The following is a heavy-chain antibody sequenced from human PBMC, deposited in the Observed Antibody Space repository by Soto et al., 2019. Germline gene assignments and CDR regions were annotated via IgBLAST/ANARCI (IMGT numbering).Heavy chain of an antibody. CDR1: GFTFSSYG. J-gene: IGHJ6*02. V-gene: IGHV3-30*18. CDR2: ISYDGSNK. Sequence: QVQLVESGGGVVQPGRSLRLSCAASGFTFSSYGMHWVRQAPGKGLEWVAVISYDGSNKYYADSVKGRFTISRDNSKNTLYLQMNSLRSEDTAVYYCAKVAPEAAVPVVSYYYYGMDVWGQGTTVTVSS. CDR3: AKVAPEAAVPVVSYYYYGMDV. D-gene: IGHD6-13*01.